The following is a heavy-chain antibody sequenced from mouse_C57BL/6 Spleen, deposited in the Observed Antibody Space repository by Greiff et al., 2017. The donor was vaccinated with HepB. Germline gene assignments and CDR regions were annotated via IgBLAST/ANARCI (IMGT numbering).Heavy chain of an antibody. Sequence: VQLQQPGAELVKPGASVKLSCKASGYTFTSYWMPWVKQRPGQGLEWIGEIDPSDSYTNYNQKFKGKATLTVDTSSSTAYMQLSRLTSEDSAVYYCARRSTAYYFDYWGQGTTLTVSS. CDR3: ARRSTAYYFDY. CDR2: IDPSDSYT. D-gene: IGHD1-2*01. CDR1: GYTFTSYW. J-gene: IGHJ2*01. V-gene: IGHV1-50*01.